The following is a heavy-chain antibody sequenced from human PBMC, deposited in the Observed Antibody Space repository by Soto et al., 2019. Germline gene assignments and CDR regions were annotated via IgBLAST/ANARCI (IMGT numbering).Heavy chain of an antibody. J-gene: IGHJ3*02. V-gene: IGHV3-23*01. CDR3: AKDLGIVAARSYAFDI. CDR1: GFTFSSYA. D-gene: IGHD6-13*01. CDR2: ISGSGGST. Sequence: GGSLRLSCAASGFTFSSYAMSWVRQAPGKGLEWVSAISGSGGSTYYADSVKGRFTISRDNSKNTLYLQMNSLRAEDTAVYYCAKDLGIVAARSYAFDIWGQGTMVTVSS.